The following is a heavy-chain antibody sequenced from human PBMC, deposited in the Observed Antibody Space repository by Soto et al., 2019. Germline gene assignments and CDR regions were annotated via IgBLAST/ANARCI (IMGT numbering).Heavy chain of an antibody. D-gene: IGHD3-3*01. Sequence: EAQLLESGGDSAQPGGSLRLSCAASGFTFSAYVLNWVRQAPGKGLEWVSGISGSGDVTYYADSVRGRFTISRDNSKNTLYLQMNSLRAEDTAIYYCAKEERTFGAGYCGRGALVTVSS. CDR2: ISGSGDVT. CDR3: AKEERTFGAGY. J-gene: IGHJ4*02. CDR1: GFTFSAYV. V-gene: IGHV3-23*01.